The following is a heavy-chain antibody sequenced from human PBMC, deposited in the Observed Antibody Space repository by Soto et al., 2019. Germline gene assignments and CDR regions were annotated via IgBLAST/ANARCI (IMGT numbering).Heavy chain of an antibody. Sequence: EVQLVESGGGLVQPGGSLRLSCAASGFTVSIYWMKWVRQTPVKGLEWVANINQDGSEKNYVDSVRGRFTISRDNAKNSLYLKMSSLRAEDTAIYYCARGPGGSNDGTFNYWGQGALVTVSS. D-gene: IGHD2-15*01. V-gene: IGHV3-7*05. J-gene: IGHJ4*02. CDR3: ARGPGGSNDGTFNY. CDR2: INQDGSEK. CDR1: GFTVSIYW.